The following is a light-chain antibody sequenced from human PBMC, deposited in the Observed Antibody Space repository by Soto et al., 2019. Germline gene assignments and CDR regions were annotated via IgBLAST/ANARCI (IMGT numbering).Light chain of an antibody. V-gene: IGKV1-6*01. J-gene: IGKJ1*01. CDR2: AAS. CDR1: QGIRND. Sequence: AMRLPQSPSFLFCSVGDIVTITYRASQGIRNDLGWYQQKPGKAPKLLIYAASSLQSGVPSRFSGSGSGTDFTLTISSLQPEDFATYYCLQDYNYPRTLGQGTKVDIK. CDR3: LQDYNYPRT.